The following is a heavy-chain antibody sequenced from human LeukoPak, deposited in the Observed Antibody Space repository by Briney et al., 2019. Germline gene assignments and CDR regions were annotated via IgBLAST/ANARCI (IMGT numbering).Heavy chain of an antibody. Sequence: SETLSLTCTLSGGSISNYYWSWIRQPPGKGLEWIGNIYYSGTTNYNPSLKSRVTISVDTSKNQFSLKLSSVTAADTAVYYCARGLSSGWYGIRFDYWGQGTLVTVSS. V-gene: IGHV4-59*01. CDR1: GGSISNYY. CDR3: ARGLSSGWYGIRFDY. CDR2: IYYSGTT. J-gene: IGHJ4*02. D-gene: IGHD6-19*01.